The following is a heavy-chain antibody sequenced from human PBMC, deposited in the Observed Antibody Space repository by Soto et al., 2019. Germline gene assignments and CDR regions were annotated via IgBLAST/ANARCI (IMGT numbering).Heavy chain of an antibody. D-gene: IGHD3-22*01. CDR3: ATALVWYYYDSSGAGY. Sequence: GASVKVSCKASGYTFTSYGISWVRQAPGQGLEWMGWINPDNGNTNYAQKLQGRVTMTEDTSTDTAYMELSSLRSEDTAVYYCATALVWYYYDSSGAGYWGQGTLVTVSS. CDR1: GYTFTSYG. V-gene: IGHV1-18*01. J-gene: IGHJ4*02. CDR2: INPDNGNT.